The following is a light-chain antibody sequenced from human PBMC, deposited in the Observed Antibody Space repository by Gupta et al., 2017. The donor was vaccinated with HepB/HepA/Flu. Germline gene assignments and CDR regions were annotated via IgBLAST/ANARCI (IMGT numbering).Light chain of an antibody. V-gene: IGLV3-21*03. CDR2: DDS. CDR1: NIGSKS. J-gene: IGLJ2*01. CDR3: QVWDNTSDNPLL. Sequence: SYVLTQPPSVSVAPGRAARITCGGNNIGSKSVHWYQQNPDHAPVLVVFDDSDRPSGIPARFSGSNSGNTATLTISMVDAGEEADYYCQVWDNTSDNPLLFGGGTKLTVL.